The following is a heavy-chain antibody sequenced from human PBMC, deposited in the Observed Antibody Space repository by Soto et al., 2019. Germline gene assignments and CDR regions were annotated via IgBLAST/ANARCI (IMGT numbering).Heavy chain of an antibody. V-gene: IGHV3-30*18. CDR1: GFTFSSSG. J-gene: IGHJ4*02. CDR3: EKEFHSWNYFDY. D-gene: IGHD1-20*01. CDR2: ISYDGSNK. Sequence: QVQLVESGGGVVQPGRSLRLSCAASGFTFSSSGMHWVRQAPGKGLEWVAVISYDGSNKFYADSVKGRFTISRDNFSNTLFLEMNTLKAEDTAVYYCEKEFHSWNYFDYWGQGTLVTVSP.